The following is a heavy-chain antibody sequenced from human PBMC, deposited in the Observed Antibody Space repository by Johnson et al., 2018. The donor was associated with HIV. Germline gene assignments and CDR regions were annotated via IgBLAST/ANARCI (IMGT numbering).Heavy chain of an antibody. CDR1: GFSLSTYA. V-gene: IGHV3-64*01. CDR2: ISSNGGST. D-gene: IGHD3-3*01. J-gene: IGHJ3*02. Sequence: VQLVESGGGLVQPGGSLRLSCRASGFSLSTYAMHWVRQAPGKGLEHVSGISSNGGSTEYVNSVKGRFTISRDNSKNTLYLQMASLRAEDMAGYYCARGRPYYNFWSGDDAFDIWGQGTMVTVSS. CDR3: ARGRPYYNFWSGDDAFDI.